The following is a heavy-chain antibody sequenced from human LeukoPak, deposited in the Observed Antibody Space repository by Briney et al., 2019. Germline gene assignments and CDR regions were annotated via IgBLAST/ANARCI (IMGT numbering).Heavy chain of an antibody. Sequence: PSETLSLTCTVSGGSINSYYWSWIRQPPGKGLGCIGYIHYTGSTNYHPSLKSRVTISVDTSKNQFSLKLSSVTAADTAIYYCARGGYYGSGNDFRFDPWGQGTLVTVSS. J-gene: IGHJ5*02. CDR1: GGSINSYY. CDR3: ARGGYYGSGNDFRFDP. CDR2: IHYTGST. D-gene: IGHD3-10*01. V-gene: IGHV4-59*01.